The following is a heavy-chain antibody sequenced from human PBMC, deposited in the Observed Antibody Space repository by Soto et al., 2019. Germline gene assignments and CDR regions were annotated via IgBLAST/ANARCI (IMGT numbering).Heavy chain of an antibody. J-gene: IGHJ4*02. Sequence: EVQLVESGGGLVQPGGSLRLSCAASGFTFSIYSMNWVRQAPGKGLEWFSYITSDTNTIKYADSVKGRFTISRDNAKNSLYLQMNSLRYEDTAVYFCARSVEGYFVYWGQGTVVTVSS. CDR3: ARSVEGYFVY. CDR2: ITSDTNTI. CDR1: GFTFSIYS. V-gene: IGHV3-48*02. D-gene: IGHD6-19*01.